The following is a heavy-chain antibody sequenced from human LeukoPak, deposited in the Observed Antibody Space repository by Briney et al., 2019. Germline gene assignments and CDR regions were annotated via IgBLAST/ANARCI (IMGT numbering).Heavy chain of an antibody. Sequence: QPGGSLRLSCAASGFTFSSYGMSWVRQAPGKGLEWVSAISGSGGSTYYADSVKGRFTISRDNSKNTLYLQMNSLRAEDTAVYYCAKAAWTYPGILWFGELPSYYFDYWGQGTLVTVSS. V-gene: IGHV3-23*01. J-gene: IGHJ4*02. CDR1: GFTFSSYG. D-gene: IGHD3-10*01. CDR3: AKAAWTYPGILWFGELPSYYFDY. CDR2: ISGSGGST.